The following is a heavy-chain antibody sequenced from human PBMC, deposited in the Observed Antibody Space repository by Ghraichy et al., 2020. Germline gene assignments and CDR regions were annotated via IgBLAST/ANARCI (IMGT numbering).Heavy chain of an antibody. J-gene: IGHJ5*02. V-gene: IGHV3-48*02. CDR3: AGDAGPSDWFDP. CDR1: GRTFSIYS. Sequence: GGSLRLSCTASGRTFSIYSMYWVRQAPGKGLEWISYINTDSSAIYYADSVEGRFTISRDNAHNSLYLQMNSLRDDDTAVYYCAGDAGPSDWFDPWGQGTLVTVSS. D-gene: IGHD2-2*01. CDR2: INTDSSAI.